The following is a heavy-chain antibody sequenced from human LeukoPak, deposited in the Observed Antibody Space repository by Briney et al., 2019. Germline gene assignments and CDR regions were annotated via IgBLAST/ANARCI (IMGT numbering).Heavy chain of an antibody. Sequence: SETLSLTCTVSGGSISSSSYYWGWIRQPPGKGLEWIGSIYYSGSTYHNPSLKSRVTISVDTSKNQFSLKLSSVTAADTAVYYCARGSSRSYFDYWGQGTLVTVSS. CDR2: IYYSGST. CDR1: GGSISSSSYY. CDR3: ARGSSRSYFDY. J-gene: IGHJ4*02. V-gene: IGHV4-39*07.